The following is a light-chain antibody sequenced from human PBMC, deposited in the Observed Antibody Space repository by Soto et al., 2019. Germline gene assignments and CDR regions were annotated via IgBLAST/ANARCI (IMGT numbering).Light chain of an antibody. Sequence: QSVLTQPRSVSGSPGQSVTISCTGTSSDVGGYNYVSWYQQHPGKAPKLMIYDVSKRPSGVAYRFSGSKSGNTASLTISGLQAEDEADYYCCSYAGSYTYVFGTGTKVTVL. J-gene: IGLJ1*01. CDR2: DVS. V-gene: IGLV2-11*01. CDR3: CSYAGSYTYV. CDR1: SSDVGGYNY.